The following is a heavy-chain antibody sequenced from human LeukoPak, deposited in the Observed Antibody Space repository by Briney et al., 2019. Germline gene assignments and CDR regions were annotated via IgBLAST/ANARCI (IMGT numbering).Heavy chain of an antibody. CDR3: ARQEYYYGSGSYHPPYYFDY. V-gene: IGHV4-39*01. CDR2: IYYSGST. J-gene: IGHJ4*02. CDR1: GGSIITSSYY. D-gene: IGHD3-10*01. Sequence: SETLSPTCTVSGGSIITSSYYWGWIRQPPGKGLEWIGSIYYSGSTYYNPSLESRVTISVDTSKNQFSLKLSSVTAADTAVYYCARQEYYYGSGSYHPPYYFDYWGQGTLVTVSS.